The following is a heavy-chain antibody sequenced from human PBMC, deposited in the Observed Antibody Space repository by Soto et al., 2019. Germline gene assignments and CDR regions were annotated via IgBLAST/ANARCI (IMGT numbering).Heavy chain of an antibody. D-gene: IGHD2-15*01. CDR3: AKGPKKGCSGGSCYSSAPYYFDY. CDR1: GFTFSSYA. J-gene: IGHJ4*02. CDR2: ISGSGGST. V-gene: IGHV3-23*01. Sequence: PGGSLRLSCAASGFTFSSYAMSWVRQAPGKGLEWVSAISGSGGSTYYADSVKGRFTISRDNSKNTLYLQMNSLRAEDTAVYYCAKGPKKGCSGGSCYSSAPYYFDYWGQGTLVTVSS.